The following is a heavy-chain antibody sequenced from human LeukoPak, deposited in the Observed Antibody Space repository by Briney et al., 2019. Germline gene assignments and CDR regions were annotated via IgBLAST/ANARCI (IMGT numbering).Heavy chain of an antibody. CDR3: ARESGFGELFPFAFDF. Sequence: GGSLRLSCAASGFTFSNYWMSWVRQAPGKGLEWVSVIYSGGSTYYADSVKGRLAISRDFSRNTLYLQMNSLRAEDTAVYYCARESGFGELFPFAFDFWGRGTMVTVSS. CDR1: GFTFSNYW. CDR2: IYSGGST. J-gene: IGHJ3*01. D-gene: IGHD3-10*01. V-gene: IGHV3-53*01.